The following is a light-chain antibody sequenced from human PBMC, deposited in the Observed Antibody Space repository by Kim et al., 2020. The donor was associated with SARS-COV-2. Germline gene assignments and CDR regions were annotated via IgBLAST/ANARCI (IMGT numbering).Light chain of an antibody. V-gene: IGLV2-14*03. CDR2: DVY. CDR1: NIDFTNYNY. J-gene: IGLJ1*01. CDR3: CSYTNIPYV. Sequence: PGQSITISCTGTNIDFTNYNYVSWYQQHPGKAPKPIIYDVYKRPSGVSNRFSGSKSGNTASLTISGLQAEDESDYYCCSYTNIPYVFGTGTRSPS.